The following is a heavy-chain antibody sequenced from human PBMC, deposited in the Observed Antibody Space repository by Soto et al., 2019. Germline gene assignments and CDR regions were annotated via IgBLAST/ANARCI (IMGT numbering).Heavy chain of an antibody. Sequence: ASVKVSCKASGYTFTSYGISWVRQAPGRGLEWMGCISAYNGNTNYAQKLQGRVTMTTDTSTSTAYMELRSLRSDDTAVYYCARDQFRPMATYYYYYGMDVWGQGTTVTVSS. CDR3: ARDQFRPMATYYYYYGMDV. CDR1: GYTFTSYG. V-gene: IGHV1-18*04. D-gene: IGHD3-10*01. J-gene: IGHJ6*02. CDR2: ISAYNGNT.